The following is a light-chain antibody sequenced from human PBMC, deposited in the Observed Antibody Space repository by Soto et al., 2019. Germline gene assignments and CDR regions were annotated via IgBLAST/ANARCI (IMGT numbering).Light chain of an antibody. CDR1: QYIGSY. V-gene: IGKV1-39*01. CDR2: AAS. CDR3: QQTFSTPLT. J-gene: IGKJ4*01. Sequence: DIQMTQSPSSLSASVGDRVTITCRASQYIGSYLSWYQRKPGKAPRLLIYAASSLQSGVPSRFSGSGSETDFTLTISSLQPEDFATYYCQQTFSTPLTFGGGTKVEIK.